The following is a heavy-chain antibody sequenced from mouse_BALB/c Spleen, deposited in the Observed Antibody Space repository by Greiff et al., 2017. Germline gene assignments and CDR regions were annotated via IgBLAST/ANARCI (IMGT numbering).Heavy chain of an antibody. J-gene: IGHJ3*01. V-gene: IGHV3-2*02. Sequence: VQLQQSGPGLVKPSQSLSLTCTVTGYSITSDYAWNWIRQFPGNKLEWMGYISYSGSTSYNPSLKSRISITRDTSKNQFFLQLNSVTTEDTATYYCARRGYYYGSTWFAYWGQGTLVTVSA. CDR3: ARRGYYYGSTWFAY. CDR2: ISYSGST. D-gene: IGHD1-1*01. CDR1: GYSITSDYA.